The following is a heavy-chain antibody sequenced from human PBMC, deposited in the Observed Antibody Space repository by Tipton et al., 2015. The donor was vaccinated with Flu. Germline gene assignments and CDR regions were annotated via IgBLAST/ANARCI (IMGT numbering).Heavy chain of an antibody. D-gene: IGHD3-3*01. V-gene: IGHV4-34*01. CDR3: ARGISALRRITIFGVGAGDYFDY. CDR2: INHSGRT. CDR1: GGSFSGYY. J-gene: IGHJ4*02. Sequence: TLSLTCAVYGGSFSGYYWGWIRQPPGKGLEWIGEINHSGRTNYNPSLKSRVTISVDTSKNQFSLKLSSVTAADTAVYYCARGISALRRITIFGVGAGDYFDYRGQGTLVTVSS.